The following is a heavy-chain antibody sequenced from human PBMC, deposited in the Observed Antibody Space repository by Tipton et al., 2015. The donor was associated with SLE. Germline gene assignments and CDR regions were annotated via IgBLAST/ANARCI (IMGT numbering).Heavy chain of an antibody. CDR3: ARAAVADY. CDR1: GGSISSYY. D-gene: IGHD6-19*01. CDR2: IYYSGST. Sequence: GLVKPSETLSLTCTVSGGSISSYYWSWIRQPPGKGLEWIGYIYYSGSTNYNPSLKSRVTISVDTSKNQFSLKLSSVTAADTAVYYCARAAVADYWGQGTLVTVSS. V-gene: IGHV4-59*01. J-gene: IGHJ4*02.